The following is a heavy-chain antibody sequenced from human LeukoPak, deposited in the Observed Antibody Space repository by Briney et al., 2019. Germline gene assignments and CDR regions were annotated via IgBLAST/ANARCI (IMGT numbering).Heavy chain of an antibody. CDR2: INHSGST. Sequence: PSETLSLTCAVYGGSFSGYYWSWIRQPPGKGLEWIGEINHSGSTNYNPSLKSRVTISVDTSKNQFSLKLSSVTAADTAVYYCVRGMYCSSTSCYRGRYYYYYMDVWGKGTTVTVSS. CDR3: VRGMYCSSTSCYRGRYYYYYMDV. D-gene: IGHD2-2*01. CDR1: GGSFSGYY. J-gene: IGHJ6*03. V-gene: IGHV4-34*01.